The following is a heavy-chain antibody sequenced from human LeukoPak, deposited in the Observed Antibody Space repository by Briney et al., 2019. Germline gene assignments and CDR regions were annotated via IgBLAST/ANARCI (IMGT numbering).Heavy chain of an antibody. V-gene: IGHV3-48*01. CDR2: IHDTIM. Sequence: PGGSLRLSCAASGFSFSEYSIMWVRQAPGRELEWVSYIHDTIMYYADSVKGRFIISSDNARNSVYLQLNSLRVEDTAVYYCARVANSGSFPIDYWGPGTLVTVSS. D-gene: IGHD1-26*01. CDR1: GFSFSEYS. CDR3: ARVANSGSFPIDY. J-gene: IGHJ4*02.